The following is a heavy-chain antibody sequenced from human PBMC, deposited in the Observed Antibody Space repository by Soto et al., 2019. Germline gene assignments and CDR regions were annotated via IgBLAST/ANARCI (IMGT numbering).Heavy chain of an antibody. D-gene: IGHD1-26*01. V-gene: IGHV1-3*01. Sequence: QVQLVQSGAEVKKPGASVKVSCKASGYTFTSYAMHWVRQAPGQRLEWMGSVNGANGNTKYSQKFQGRVTITRDTSASTAYMELSSLRSEDTDVYYCARAPGNYYYYAMDVRGQGTTVTVSS. CDR1: GYTFTSYA. CDR2: VNGANGNT. CDR3: ARAPGNYYYYAMDV. J-gene: IGHJ6*01.